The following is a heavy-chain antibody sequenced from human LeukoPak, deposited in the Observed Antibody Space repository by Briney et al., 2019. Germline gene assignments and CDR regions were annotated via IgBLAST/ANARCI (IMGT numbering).Heavy chain of an antibody. CDR2: IYYSGSA. CDR3: ARNPGTVVATIHYYYYGMDV. Sequence: PSETLSLTCTVSGGSISSYYWSWIRQPPRQGLGWIGFIYYSGSANYNPTLKSEVTISMATYKNQFSFNLSSVTATATAVYYCARNPGTVVATIHYYYYGMDVWGQGTTVTVSS. J-gene: IGHJ6*02. D-gene: IGHD5-12*01. CDR1: GGSISSYY. V-gene: IGHV4-59*01.